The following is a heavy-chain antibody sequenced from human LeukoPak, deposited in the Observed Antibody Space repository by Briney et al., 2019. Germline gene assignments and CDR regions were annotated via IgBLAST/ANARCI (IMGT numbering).Heavy chain of an antibody. V-gene: IGHV3-7*01. D-gene: IGHD2-15*01. J-gene: IGHJ6*03. CDR2: IKQDGSEK. Sequence: GGSLRLSYAASGFTFSSYWMSWVRQAPGKGLEWVANIKQDGSEKYYVDSVKGRFTISRDNAKNSLYLQMNSLRAGDTAVYYCARAPRVDYMDVWGKGTTVTVSS. CDR1: GFTFSSYW. CDR3: ARAPRVDYMDV.